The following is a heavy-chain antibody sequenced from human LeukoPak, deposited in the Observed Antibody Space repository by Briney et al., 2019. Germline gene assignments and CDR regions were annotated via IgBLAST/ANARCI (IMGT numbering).Heavy chain of an antibody. V-gene: IGHV1-3*01. Sequence: GASVTVSCKASGYTFNSYAMHWVRQAPGHRLEWMGWINAGNGNTKYSQKVQGRVTITRDTSASTAYMELSSLRSEDTAVYYCARDRVFGSGLPAYYYGMDVWGQGTTVTVSS. D-gene: IGHD6-19*01. CDR2: INAGNGNT. CDR1: GYTFNSYA. J-gene: IGHJ6*02. CDR3: ARDRVFGSGLPAYYYGMDV.